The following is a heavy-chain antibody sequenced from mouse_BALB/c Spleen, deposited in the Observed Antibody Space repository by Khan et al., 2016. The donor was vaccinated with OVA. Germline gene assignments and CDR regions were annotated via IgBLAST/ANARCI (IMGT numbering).Heavy chain of an antibody. Sequence: QIQLVQSGPDLKKPGETVKISCKASGYTFTNYGINWVKQAPGKGSKWTGWRYTYTGGPTYAEDCKGRFAFSLATSASTAYLQINNLQNEATATYFCARGGRRAMDYWGPGTSVTVSS. D-gene: IGHD3-3*01. CDR3: ARGGRRAMDY. J-gene: IGHJ4*01. CDR2: RYTYTGGP. V-gene: IGHV9-3-1*01. CDR1: GYTFTNYG.